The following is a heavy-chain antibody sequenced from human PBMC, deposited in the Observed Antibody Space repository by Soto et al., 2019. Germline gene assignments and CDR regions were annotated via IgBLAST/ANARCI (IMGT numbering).Heavy chain of an antibody. CDR3: ARVSDFWSGYTNNWFDP. CDR1: GGSISSYY. Sequence: SETLSLTCTVSGGSISSYYWSWIRQPPGKGLEWIGYIYYSGSTNYNPSLKSRVTISVDTSKNQFSLKLSSVTAADTAVYYCARVSDFWSGYTNNWFDPWGQGTLVTVSS. J-gene: IGHJ5*02. V-gene: IGHV4-59*01. CDR2: IYYSGST. D-gene: IGHD3-3*01.